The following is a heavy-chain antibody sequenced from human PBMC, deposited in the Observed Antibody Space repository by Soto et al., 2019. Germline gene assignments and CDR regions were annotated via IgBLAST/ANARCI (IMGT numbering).Heavy chain of an antibody. D-gene: IGHD1-26*01. Sequence: QVQLVQSGAEVKKPGASVKVSCKASGYTFASYYMHWVRQAPGQGLEWMGIINPSGGSTSYAQKFQGRVTMTRDTSTSTVYMELSSLRSEDTAVYYCARDQGETEVGFDPWGQGTLVTVSS. CDR3: ARDQGETEVGFDP. CDR1: GYTFASYY. CDR2: INPSGGST. J-gene: IGHJ5*02. V-gene: IGHV1-46*01.